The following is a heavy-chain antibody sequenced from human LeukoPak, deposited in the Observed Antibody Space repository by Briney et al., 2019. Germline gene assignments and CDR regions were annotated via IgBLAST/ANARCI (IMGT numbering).Heavy chain of an antibody. CDR2: ISAYNGNA. CDR3: ARGAPVSGSYGVGDY. CDR1: GYTFTSYG. V-gene: IGHV1-18*01. D-gene: IGHD1-26*01. J-gene: IGHJ4*02. Sequence: GASVKVSCKASGYTFTSYGISWVRQAPGQGLEWMGWISAYNGNANYAQKLQGRVTMTTDTSTSTAYMELRSLRSDDTAVYYCARGAPVSGSYGVGDYWGQGTLVTVSS.